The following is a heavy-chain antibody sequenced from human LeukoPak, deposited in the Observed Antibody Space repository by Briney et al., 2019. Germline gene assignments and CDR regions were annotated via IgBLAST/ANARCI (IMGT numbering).Heavy chain of an antibody. J-gene: IGHJ5*02. Sequence: KPSETLSLTCTVSGGSISSYYWSWIRQPPGEGLEWIGYIYYSGSTYYNPSLKSRVTISVDTSKNQFSLKLSSVTAADTAVYYCARDRPTPRFDPWGQGTLVTVSS. CDR1: GGSISSYY. V-gene: IGHV4-59*12. CDR3: ARDRPTPRFDP. CDR2: IYYSGST.